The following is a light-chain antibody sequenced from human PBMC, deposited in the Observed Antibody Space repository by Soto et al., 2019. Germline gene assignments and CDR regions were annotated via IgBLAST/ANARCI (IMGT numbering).Light chain of an antibody. V-gene: IGKV3-11*01. J-gene: IGKJ5*01. CDR3: QQRSNWPPIT. Sequence: EIVLTQSLATLSVSPGERATLSCLASQSVSSYLAWYQQKPGQAPRLLIYDASNRATGIPARFSGSGSGTDFTLTISSLEPEDFAVYYCQQRSNWPPITFGQGTRLEIK. CDR1: QSVSSY. CDR2: DAS.